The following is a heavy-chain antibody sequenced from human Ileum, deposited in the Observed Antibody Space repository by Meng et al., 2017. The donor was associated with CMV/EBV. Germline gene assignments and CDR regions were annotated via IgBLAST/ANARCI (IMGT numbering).Heavy chain of an antibody. Sequence: ASVKVSCKASGYSFSTFGITWVRQAPGQGLEWMGWISDHSRNTNYARKFEGRVTMTTDASTTTAYMDLRDLRFDDTAVYYCARARVDDVLTGYLPQGDVYYYGMDVWGLGTMVTVSS. D-gene: IGHD3-9*01. CDR2: ISDHSRNT. J-gene: IGHJ6*02. CDR3: ARARVDDVLTGYLPQGDVYYYGMDV. V-gene: IGHV1-18*01. CDR1: GYSFSTFG.